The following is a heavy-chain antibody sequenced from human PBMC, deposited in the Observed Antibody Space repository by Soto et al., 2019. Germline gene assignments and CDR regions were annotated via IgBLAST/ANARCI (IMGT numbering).Heavy chain of an antibody. CDR2: ISYNGNT. CDR3: XXXXXXXXXXXXDFHY. J-gene: IGHJ4*02. Sequence: QVQLVQSGGEVKKPGASVTVSCKASGYTFSNYGISWARQAPGQGLEWMGWISYNGNTVYAHNLPRRVTMTTDTSXXXXXXXXXXXXXXXXXXXXXXXXXXXXXXXXXDFHYWGQGTLVTVSS. V-gene: IGHV1-18*01. CDR1: GYTFSNYG.